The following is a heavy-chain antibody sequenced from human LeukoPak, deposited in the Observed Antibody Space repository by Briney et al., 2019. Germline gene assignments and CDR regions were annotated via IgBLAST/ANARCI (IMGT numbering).Heavy chain of an antibody. CDR3: ARTGGQGLDY. Sequence: SSETLSLTCTVSGGSISSYYWSWIRQPPGKGLEWIGYIYYSGSTNYNPSLKSRVTISVDTSKNQFSLKLSSVTAADTAVYYCARTGGQGLDYWGQGTLVTVSS. V-gene: IGHV4-59*08. CDR1: GGSISSYY. J-gene: IGHJ4*02. D-gene: IGHD1-14*01. CDR2: IYYSGST.